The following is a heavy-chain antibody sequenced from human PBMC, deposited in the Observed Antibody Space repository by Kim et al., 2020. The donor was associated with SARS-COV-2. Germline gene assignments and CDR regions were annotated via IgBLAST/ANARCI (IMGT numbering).Heavy chain of an antibody. CDR2: INPNSGGT. CDR3: ARDPYENQGSWDKSFDY. V-gene: IGHV1-2*06. D-gene: IGHD6-13*01. Sequence: ASVKVSCKASGYTFTGYYMHWVRQAPGQGLEWMGRINPNSGGTNYAQKFQGRVTMTRDTSISTAYMELSRLRSDDTAVYYCARDPYENQGSWDKSFDYWGQGTLVTVSS. J-gene: IGHJ4*02. CDR1: GYTFTGYY.